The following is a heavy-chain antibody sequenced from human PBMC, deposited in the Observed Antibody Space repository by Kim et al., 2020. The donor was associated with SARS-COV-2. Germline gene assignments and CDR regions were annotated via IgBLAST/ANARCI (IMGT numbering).Heavy chain of an antibody. CDR1: GFTFSSYW. CDR2: INSDGSST. V-gene: IGHV3-74*01. CDR3: ARDRNYCSFTNCWGWFDP. Sequence: GGSLRLSCAASGFTFSSYWMHWVRQAPGKGLVWLSRINSDGSSTNYADSVKGRFTISRDNAKNTLYLQMNSLGAEDTAVYYCARDRNYCSFTNCWGWFDPGRQGPLLTLPS. J-gene: IGHJ5*02. D-gene: IGHD2-2*01.